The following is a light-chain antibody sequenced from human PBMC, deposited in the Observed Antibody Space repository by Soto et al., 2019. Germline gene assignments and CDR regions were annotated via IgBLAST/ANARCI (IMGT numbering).Light chain of an antibody. V-gene: IGKV1-39*01. CDR1: QSISSY. J-gene: IGKJ1*01. CDR3: QQSYSTPGWT. CDR2: AAS. Sequence: DIQMTQSPSSLSASVGDRVTITCRASQSISSYLNWYQQKPGKAPKLLIYAASSLQSGVPSRCNGSRSGTDFTLTMSSLQPEDLATYYCQQSYSTPGWTFGQGTNVEIK.